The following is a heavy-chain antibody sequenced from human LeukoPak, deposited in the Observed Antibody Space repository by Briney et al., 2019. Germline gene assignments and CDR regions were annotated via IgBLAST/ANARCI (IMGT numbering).Heavy chain of an antibody. J-gene: IGHJ4*02. D-gene: IGHD2-21*01. CDR3: AKKRAIVAVGNCFDY. Sequence: PGGSLRLSCAASGFTFSSYDMNWVRQAPGKGLEWVSAISDSGDRTYYADSVKGRFTISRDNSKNTLYLQMSSLRAEDTAVYYCAKKRAIVAVGNCFDYWGQGTLVTVSS. CDR1: GFTFSSYD. CDR2: ISDSGDRT. V-gene: IGHV3-23*01.